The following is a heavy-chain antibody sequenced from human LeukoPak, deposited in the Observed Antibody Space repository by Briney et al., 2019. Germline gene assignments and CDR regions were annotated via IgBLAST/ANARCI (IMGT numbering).Heavy chain of an antibody. Sequence: SETLSLTCAVYGGSFSGYYWSWIRQPPGKGLEWIGEINHSGSTNYNPSLKSRVTISVDTSKNHFSLKLSSVTAADTAVYYCARVGGTDHWFDPWGQGTLVTVSS. CDR2: INHSGST. D-gene: IGHD1-26*01. V-gene: IGHV4-34*01. CDR3: ARVGGTDHWFDP. J-gene: IGHJ5*02. CDR1: GGSFSGYY.